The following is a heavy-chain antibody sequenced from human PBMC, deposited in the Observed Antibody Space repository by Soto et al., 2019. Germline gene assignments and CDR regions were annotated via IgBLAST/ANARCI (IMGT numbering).Heavy chain of an antibody. CDR2: IIPILGIA. V-gene: IGHV1-69*08. CDR3: ARDRVAARPRGWFDP. Sequence: QVQLVQSGAEVKKPGSSVKVSCKASGGTFSSYTISWVRQAPGQGLEWMGRIIPILGIANYAQKFQGRVTITADKSTSTAYMALSSLRSEDTAVYYCARDRVAARPRGWFDPWGQGTLVTVSS. CDR1: GGTFSSYT. D-gene: IGHD6-6*01. J-gene: IGHJ5*02.